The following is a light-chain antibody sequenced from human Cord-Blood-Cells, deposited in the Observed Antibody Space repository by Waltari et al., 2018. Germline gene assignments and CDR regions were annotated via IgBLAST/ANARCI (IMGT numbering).Light chain of an antibody. CDR2: AAS. CDR1: ENISSY. Sequence: DIQMTQSPSSLSASVGDRVTITCRARENISSYLNWYQQKPGKAPKLLIYAASSLQSGVPSRFSGSGSGTDFTLTISSLQPEDFATYYCQQSYSTPFTFGPGTKVDIK. J-gene: IGKJ3*01. V-gene: IGKV1-39*01. CDR3: QQSYSTPFT.